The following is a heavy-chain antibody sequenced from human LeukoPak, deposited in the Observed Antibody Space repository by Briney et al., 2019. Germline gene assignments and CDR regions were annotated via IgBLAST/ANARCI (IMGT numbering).Heavy chain of an antibody. Sequence: SETLSLTCTVSGYSISSGYYWGWIRQPPGKGLEWIGSIYHSGSTYYNPSLKSRVTISVDTSENQFSLKLSSVTAADTAVYYCARDCSSTSCYTGWAFDIWGQGTMVTVSS. CDR2: IYHSGST. V-gene: IGHV4-38-2*02. J-gene: IGHJ3*02. CDR1: GYSISSGYY. CDR3: ARDCSSTSCYTGWAFDI. D-gene: IGHD2-2*02.